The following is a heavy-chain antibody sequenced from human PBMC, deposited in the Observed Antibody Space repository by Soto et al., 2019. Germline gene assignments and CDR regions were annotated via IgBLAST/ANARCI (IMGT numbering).Heavy chain of an antibody. V-gene: IGHV5-51*01. CDR2: IYPGDSDT. Sequence: PGESRKISCQGSGYRFTSYWITWVRQMPGKGLEWMGIIYPGDSDTRYSPSFQGQVTISVDKSISTAFLQWSSLKASDTAMYYCARGSTGTTTHFYNYGMDVWGQGTTVTVSS. CDR3: ARGSTGTTTHFYNYGMDV. D-gene: IGHD1-1*01. J-gene: IGHJ6*02. CDR1: GYRFTSYW.